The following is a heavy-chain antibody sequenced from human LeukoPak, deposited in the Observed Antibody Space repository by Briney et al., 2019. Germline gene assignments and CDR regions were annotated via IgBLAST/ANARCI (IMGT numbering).Heavy chain of an antibody. Sequence: SSETLSLTCAVYGGSSSGYYWSWIRQPPGKGLEWIGEINHSGSTNYNPSLKSRVTISVDTSKNQFSLKLSSVTAADTAVYYCARGRYSITMVRGTPLDVWGQGTTVTVSS. J-gene: IGHJ6*02. CDR1: GGSSSGYY. D-gene: IGHD3-10*01. CDR2: INHSGST. V-gene: IGHV4-34*01. CDR3: ARGRYSITMVRGTPLDV.